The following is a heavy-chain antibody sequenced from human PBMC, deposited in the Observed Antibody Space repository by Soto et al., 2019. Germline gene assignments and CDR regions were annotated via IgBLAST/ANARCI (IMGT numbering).Heavy chain of an antibody. D-gene: IGHD1-26*01. Sequence: QVQLVQSGAEVKKPGSSVKVSCKASGGTFSSYAISWVLQAPGQGLEWMGGIIPIFGTANYAQKFQCRVTITADESTSTAYMELSSLRSEDTAVYYCARDRVGATMFDYWGQGTLVTVSS. V-gene: IGHV1-69*01. J-gene: IGHJ4*02. CDR2: IIPIFGTA. CDR1: GGTFSSYA. CDR3: ARDRVGATMFDY.